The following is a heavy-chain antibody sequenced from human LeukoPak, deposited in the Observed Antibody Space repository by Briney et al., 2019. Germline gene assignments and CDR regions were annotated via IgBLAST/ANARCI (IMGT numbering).Heavy chain of an antibody. D-gene: IGHD2-8*02. V-gene: IGHV3-7*01. J-gene: IGHJ3*02. Sequence: GGSLRLSCAASGVTFSSYWMSWVRQAPGKGLEWVANIKQDGSEKYYVDSVKGRFTISRDNAKNSLYLQMNSLRAEDTAEYFCARDSTGWQADSFDIWGQGTMVTVSS. CDR2: IKQDGSEK. CDR3: ARDSTGWQADSFDI. CDR1: GVTFSSYW.